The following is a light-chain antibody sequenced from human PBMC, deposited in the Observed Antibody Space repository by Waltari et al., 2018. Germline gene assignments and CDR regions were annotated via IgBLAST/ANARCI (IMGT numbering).Light chain of an antibody. V-gene: IGKV3-11*01. CDR3: QQPGDWSRT. CDR2: DAS. CDR1: QSVSSN. Sequence: EIVLTQSPATLSLSPGERATLSCRASQSVSSNLAWYQQKPGQAPRLLIYDASNRATGIPARFSGSGSGTDFTLTISSLEPEDFAVYYCQQPGDWSRTFGPGTKVEI. J-gene: IGKJ3*01.